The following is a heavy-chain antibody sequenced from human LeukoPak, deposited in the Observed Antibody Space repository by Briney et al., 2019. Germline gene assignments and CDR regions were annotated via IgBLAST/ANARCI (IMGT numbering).Heavy chain of an antibody. CDR3: AKWGFSGGIVGANRRAFGI. CDR2: ISGSGGST. D-gene: IGHD1-26*01. V-gene: IGHV3-23*01. J-gene: IGHJ3*02. Sequence: GGSLRLSCAASGFTFSSYAMSWVRQAPGKGLEWVSAISGSGGSTYYADSVKGRFTISRDNSKNTLYLQMNSLRAEDTAVYYCAKWGFSGGIVGANRRAFGIWGQGTMVTVSS. CDR1: GFTFSSYA.